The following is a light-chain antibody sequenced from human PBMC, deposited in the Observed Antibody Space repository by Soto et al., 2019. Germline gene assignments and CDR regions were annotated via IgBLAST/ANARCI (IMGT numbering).Light chain of an antibody. CDR3: QQYNSYSYT. CDR2: KAS. V-gene: IGKV1-5*03. J-gene: IGKJ2*01. Sequence: DIQMTQSPSTLSASVGDRVTITCRASQSISGWLAWYQQKPGKPPNLLISKASSLESGVPSRFSGSGSGTEFTLTINSLQPDDFATYYCQQYNSYSYTFGQGTKLEIK. CDR1: QSISGW.